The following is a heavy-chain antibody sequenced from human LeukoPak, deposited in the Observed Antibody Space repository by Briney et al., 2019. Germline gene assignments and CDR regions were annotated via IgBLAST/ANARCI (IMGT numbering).Heavy chain of an antibody. J-gene: IGHJ4*02. D-gene: IGHD7-27*01. CDR2: IYYSEST. V-gene: IGHV4-31*03. Sequence: SETLSLTCTVFGGSISSGNYYWNWIRQHPGKGLEWIGYIYYSESTYSNPSLKSRVTISIYTSKNQFSLKLSSVTVADTAVYFCARSAGVNYFDYWGQGTLVTVSS. CDR1: GGSISSGNYY. CDR3: ARSAGVNYFDY.